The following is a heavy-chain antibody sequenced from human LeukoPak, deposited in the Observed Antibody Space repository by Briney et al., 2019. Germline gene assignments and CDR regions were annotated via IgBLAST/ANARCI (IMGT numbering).Heavy chain of an antibody. Sequence: GASVKVSCKASGGTFSSYAISWVRQAPGQGLEWMGRIIPILGIANYAQKFQGRVTITADKSTSTAYMELSSLRSEDTAVYYCANTPFYDSSGYYYFDYWGQGTLVTVSS. CDR1: GGTFSSYA. V-gene: IGHV1-69*04. J-gene: IGHJ4*02. CDR2: IIPILGIA. CDR3: ANTPFYDSSGYYYFDY. D-gene: IGHD3-22*01.